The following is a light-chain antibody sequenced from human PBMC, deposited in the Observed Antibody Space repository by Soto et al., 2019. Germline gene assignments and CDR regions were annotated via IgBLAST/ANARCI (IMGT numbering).Light chain of an antibody. CDR2: GAS. J-gene: IGKJ3*01. CDR1: ELISSA. Sequence: IQLTQSPSSLSASVGDRVTITCRASELISSALAWYQQKAGKAPKLLIYGASTLQSGVPSRFSGFGSGTEFTLTISSLQPEDFATYHCQQLQRTPFTFGPGTTVDV. CDR3: QQLQRTPFT. V-gene: IGKV1-9*01.